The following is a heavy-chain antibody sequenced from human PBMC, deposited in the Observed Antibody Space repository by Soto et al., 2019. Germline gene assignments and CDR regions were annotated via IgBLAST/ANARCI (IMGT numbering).Heavy chain of an antibody. V-gene: IGHV5-51*01. Sequence: GGSLKISCKGFGYSFTSYWIAWVRPMPGKGLEWMGIIYPGDSDTRYSPSFQGQVTISADKSISTAYLQWSSLKASDTAMYYCARLGKVVTPVDYWGQGTLVTVSS. CDR1: GYSFTSYW. CDR2: IYPGDSDT. CDR3: ARLGKVVTPVDY. D-gene: IGHD2-21*02. J-gene: IGHJ4*02.